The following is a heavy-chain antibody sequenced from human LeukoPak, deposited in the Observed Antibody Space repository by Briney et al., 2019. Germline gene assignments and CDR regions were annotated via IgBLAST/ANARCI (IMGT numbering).Heavy chain of an antibody. CDR2: ISSSSSYI. D-gene: IGHD3-3*01. CDR3: ANRLSGAVIIDY. Sequence: GGSLTLSCAASGFTFSSYSMNWVRQAPGKGLEWVSSISSSSSYIYYADSVKGRFTISRDNSKNTLYLQMNSLRAEDTAVYYCANRLSGAVIIDYWGQGALVTVSS. J-gene: IGHJ4*02. CDR1: GFTFSSYS. V-gene: IGHV3-21*04.